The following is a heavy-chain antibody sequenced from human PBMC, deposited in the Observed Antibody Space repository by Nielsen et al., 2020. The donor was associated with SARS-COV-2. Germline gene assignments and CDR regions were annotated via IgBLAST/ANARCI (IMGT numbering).Heavy chain of an antibody. D-gene: IGHD1-26*01. CDR3: SREGDSPHLDV. V-gene: IGHV3-30*12. J-gene: IGHJ4*02. CDR1: GFRFRGYG. CDR2: ISYDGSFD. Sequence: GESLKISCATSGFRFRGYGMHWVRQAPGKGLEWVAVISYDGSFDKYGGAVKGRFTISRDNSKITLYLQMDNLRVEDTAVYYCSREGDSPHLDVWGQGALVTVSS.